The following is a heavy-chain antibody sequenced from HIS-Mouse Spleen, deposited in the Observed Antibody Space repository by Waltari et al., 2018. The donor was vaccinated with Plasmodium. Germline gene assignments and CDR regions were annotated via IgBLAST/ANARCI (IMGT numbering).Heavy chain of an antibody. D-gene: IGHD7-27*01. J-gene: IGHJ3*02. V-gene: IGHV4-34*01. CDR2: INHSGST. Sequence: QVLLQQWGAGLLKPSETLSLTCAVYGGSFSGYYWSWIRQPPGKGLEWIGEINHSGSTNYNPSLKSRVTISVDTSKNQFSLKLSSVTAADTAVYYCARGQLGIDAFDIWGQGTMVTVSS. CDR3: ARGQLGIDAFDI. CDR1: GGSFSGYY.